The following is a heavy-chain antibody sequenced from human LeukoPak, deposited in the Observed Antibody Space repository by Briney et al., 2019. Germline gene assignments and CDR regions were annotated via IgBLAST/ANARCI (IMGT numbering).Heavy chain of an antibody. J-gene: IGHJ4*02. CDR2: THNSGRT. Sequence: PSETLSLTCSVSGGSVSSYYWSWIRQSPGKGLEWIGYTHNSGRTNYNPSLKSRVTGFVDTSKNQVSLRLSSVTAADTAVYYCARHGTISSESYFDYWGQGALVTVSS. V-gene: IGHV4-59*08. CDR3: ARHGTISSESYFDY. D-gene: IGHD1-14*01. CDR1: GGSVSSYY.